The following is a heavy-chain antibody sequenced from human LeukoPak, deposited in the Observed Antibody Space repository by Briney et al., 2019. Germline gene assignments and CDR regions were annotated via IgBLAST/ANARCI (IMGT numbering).Heavy chain of an antibody. CDR3: ARLHGDYEDWFDP. V-gene: IGHV4-39*01. Sequence: SETLSLTCNVSGDSISSSSYYWGWIRQPPGKGLEWIGVICYTGSTYYNPSLRGRVTMSADTSKNQFSLKLSSVTAADTAVYYCARLHGDYEDWFDPWGQGTLVTVSS. D-gene: IGHD4-17*01. CDR2: ICYTGST. J-gene: IGHJ5*02. CDR1: GDSISSSSYY.